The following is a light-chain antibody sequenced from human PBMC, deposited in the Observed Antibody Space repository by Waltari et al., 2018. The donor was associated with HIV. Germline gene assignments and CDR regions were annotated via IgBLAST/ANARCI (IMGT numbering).Light chain of an antibody. CDR1: ALPKQY. V-gene: IGLV3-25*03. CDR3: QSADISTWV. Sequence: SYELTQPPSVSVSPGQTARITCSGDALPKQYDYWYQKKPGQAPVLVIYKDTERPSGIPERCSGSSSGTTVTLTISGVQAEDEADYYCQSADISTWVFGGGTKLTVL. J-gene: IGLJ3*02. CDR2: KDT.